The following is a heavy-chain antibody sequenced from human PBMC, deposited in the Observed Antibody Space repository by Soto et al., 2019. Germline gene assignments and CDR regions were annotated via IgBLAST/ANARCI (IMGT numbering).Heavy chain of an antibody. D-gene: IGHD3-10*01. Sequence: GSLRLSCTVSGVTFSNYAMNWVRQAPGKRLEWVSSLSGSGGTTYYADSVKGRFIISRDDSKNTLYLLMNSLRAEDTALYYCAKQRADYGSGADTFYFDSWGQGALVTVSS. CDR1: GVTFSNYA. CDR3: AKQRADYGSGADTFYFDS. J-gene: IGHJ4*02. V-gene: IGHV3-23*01. CDR2: LSGSGGTT.